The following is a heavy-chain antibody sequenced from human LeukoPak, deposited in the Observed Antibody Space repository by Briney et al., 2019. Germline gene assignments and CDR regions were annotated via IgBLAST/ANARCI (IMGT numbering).Heavy chain of an antibody. Sequence: GGSLRLSCAASGFTFSSYGMHWVRQAPGKGLEWVAFIRNDGSNKYYADSVKGRFTISRDNSKNTLYVQVNSLRAEDTAVYYCARDKAAWYSTSFYYFDYWGQGTLVTVSS. D-gene: IGHD6-13*01. CDR2: IRNDGSNK. CDR3: ARDKAAWYSTSFYYFDY. CDR1: GFTFSSYG. V-gene: IGHV3-30*02. J-gene: IGHJ4*02.